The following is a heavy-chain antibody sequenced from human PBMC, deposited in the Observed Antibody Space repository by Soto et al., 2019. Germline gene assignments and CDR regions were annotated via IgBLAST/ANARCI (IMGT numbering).Heavy chain of an antibody. Sequence: EVQLLESGGGLVQPGGSLRLSCAASGFTFSNYAMTWVRQAPGKGLECVSTINTSGGNTHYADSVKGRFSVSRNNSKNTLSLQMNSRRAEDTAVYYCTKDWQPDSWGQGTLVTVSS. CDR1: GFTFSNYA. J-gene: IGHJ5*01. D-gene: IGHD6-13*01. V-gene: IGHV3-23*01. CDR2: INTSGGNT. CDR3: TKDWQPDS.